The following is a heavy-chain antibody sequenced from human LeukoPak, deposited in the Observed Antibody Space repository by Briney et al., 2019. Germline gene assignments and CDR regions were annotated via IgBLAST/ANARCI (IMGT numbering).Heavy chain of an antibody. CDR3: AITGYYDSSGSYYFDY. V-gene: IGHV4-34*01. CDR1: GGSFSGYY. CDR2: INHSGST. J-gene: IGHJ4*02. Sequence: SETLSLTCAVYGGSFSGYYWSWIRQPPGKGLEWIGEINHSGSTNYNPSLKSRVTISVDTSKNQFSLKLSPVTAADTAVYYCAITGYYDSSGSYYFDYWGQGTLVTVSS. D-gene: IGHD3-22*01.